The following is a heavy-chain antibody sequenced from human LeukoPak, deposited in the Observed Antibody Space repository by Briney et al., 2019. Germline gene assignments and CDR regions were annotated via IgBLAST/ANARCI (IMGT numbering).Heavy chain of an antibody. J-gene: IGHJ4*02. CDR2: INWNGGST. V-gene: IGHV3-20*04. CDR3: ARGHSEAYYDILTALIFFDY. Sequence: PGXXLRLSCAASGFTFDDYGMSWVRQAPGKGLEWVSGINWNGGSTVYADSVKGRFTISRDNAKNSLYLQMNSLRAEDTALYYCARGHSEAYYDILTALIFFDYWGQGTLVTVSS. CDR1: GFTFDDYG. D-gene: IGHD3-9*01.